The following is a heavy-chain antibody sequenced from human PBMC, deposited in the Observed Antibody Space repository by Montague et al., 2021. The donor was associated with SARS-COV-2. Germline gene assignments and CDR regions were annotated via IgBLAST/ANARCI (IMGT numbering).Heavy chain of an antibody. CDR3: ARGRQHFNMIVVVMTGGEYYFDY. J-gene: IGHJ4*02. CDR2: INHRGTS. Sequence: ETLSLTCAVYGGSFSDYFWAWIRQPPGKGLEWIGEINHRGTSNYNPSLKSRVSISVDTSKNQFSLYLGSVTAADTAVYYCARGRQHFNMIVVVMTGGEYYFDYWGQGTLVTVSS. D-gene: IGHD3-22*01. CDR1: GGSFSDYF. V-gene: IGHV4-34*01.